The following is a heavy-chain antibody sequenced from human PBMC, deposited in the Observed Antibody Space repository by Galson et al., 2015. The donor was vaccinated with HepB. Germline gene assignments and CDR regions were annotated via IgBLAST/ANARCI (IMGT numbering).Heavy chain of an antibody. CDR3: ARGVGYCSGGSCYPDVFDY. CDR2: ISYDGSNK. J-gene: IGHJ4*02. V-gene: IGHV3-30-3*01. CDR1: GFTFSSYA. Sequence: SLRLSCAASGFTFSSYAMHWVRQAPGKGLEWVAVISYDGSNKYYADSVKGRFTISRDNSKNTLYLQMNSLRAEDTAVYYCARGVGYCSGGSCYPDVFDYWGQGTLVTVSS. D-gene: IGHD2-15*01.